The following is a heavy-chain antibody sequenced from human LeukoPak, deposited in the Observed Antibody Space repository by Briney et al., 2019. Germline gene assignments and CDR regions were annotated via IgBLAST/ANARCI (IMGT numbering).Heavy chain of an antibody. V-gene: IGHV1-46*01. CDR3: ARAPQYYDFWSGPYYFDY. CDR2: INPSGGRT. Sequence: ASVKVSCKASGYTFTGYYMHWVRQAPGQGLEWIGIINPSGGRTSYAQKFQGRVTMTRDMSTSTFYMELSSLRSEDTAVYYCARAPQYYDFWSGPYYFDYWGQGTLVTVSS. CDR1: GYTFTGYY. D-gene: IGHD3-3*01. J-gene: IGHJ4*02.